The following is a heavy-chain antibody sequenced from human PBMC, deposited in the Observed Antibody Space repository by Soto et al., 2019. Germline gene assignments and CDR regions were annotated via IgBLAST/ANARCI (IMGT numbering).Heavy chain of an antibody. J-gene: IGHJ4*02. D-gene: IGHD6-13*01. CDR1: GGSISSSSYY. CDR3: ARGEGGGPYSSSWFDY. V-gene: IGHV4-39*01. CDR2: IYYSGST. Sequence: SETLSLTCTVSGGSISSSSYYWGWIRQPPGKGLEWIGSIYYSGSTYYNPSLKSRVTISVDTSKNQFSLKLSSVTAADTAVYYCARGEGGGPYSSSWFDYWGQGTLVTVSS.